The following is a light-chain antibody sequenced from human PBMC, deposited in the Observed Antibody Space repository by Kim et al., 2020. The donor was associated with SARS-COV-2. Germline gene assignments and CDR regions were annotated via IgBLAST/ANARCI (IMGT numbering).Light chain of an antibody. V-gene: IGKV1-5*03. Sequence: LSASVGDRVTITCRASQRIDTSLAWFQQRSGKAPKVLIYRASNLESGVPSRFSGSGSGTEFNLTISSLQPDDFATYYCQQYYRYSSFGQGTKLEI. CDR1: QRIDTS. J-gene: IGKJ2*01. CDR2: RAS. CDR3: QQYYRYSS.